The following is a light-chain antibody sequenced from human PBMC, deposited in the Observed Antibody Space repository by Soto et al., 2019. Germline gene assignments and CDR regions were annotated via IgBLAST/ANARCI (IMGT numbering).Light chain of an antibody. Sequence: DIQMTQSPSTLSSSVGDRVTITCRASQSISRGLAWYQQKPGKAPNVLIYDASTLESGVPSRFSGSGSGTECTLTISSLQPEDFATYYCQHYSTVWAFGQGTKVDMK. J-gene: IGKJ1*01. V-gene: IGKV1-5*01. CDR3: QHYSTVWA. CDR1: QSISRG. CDR2: DAS.